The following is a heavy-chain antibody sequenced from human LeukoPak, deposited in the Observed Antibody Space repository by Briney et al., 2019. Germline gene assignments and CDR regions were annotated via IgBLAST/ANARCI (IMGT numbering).Heavy chain of an antibody. D-gene: IGHD1-26*01. CDR3: ARLRSPGDFDY. V-gene: IGHV4-39*07. J-gene: IGHJ4*02. CDR2: IYYSGST. Sequence: SETLSLTCSVYGGSVSGTNYYWAWIRQPPEKGLEWIGTIYYSGSTYYNVSLKSRVTISVDTSKNQFSLNLSSVTAADTAVYYCARLRSPGDFDYWGQGTLVTVSS. CDR1: GGSVSGTNYY.